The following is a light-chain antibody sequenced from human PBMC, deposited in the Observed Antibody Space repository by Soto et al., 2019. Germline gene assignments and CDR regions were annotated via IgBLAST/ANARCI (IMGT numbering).Light chain of an antibody. CDR3: EQYNKWPIT. CDR1: QSVGST. CDR2: GAS. V-gene: IGKV3-15*01. J-gene: IGKJ5*01. Sequence: EIVMTQSPATLSVSPGERATLSCRASQSVGSTLAWYQQKPGQAPRLLIYGASTRATGIPARFSGSGSGTEFTLTVSSLQSEDFAVHYCEQYNKWPITFGQGTRLEI.